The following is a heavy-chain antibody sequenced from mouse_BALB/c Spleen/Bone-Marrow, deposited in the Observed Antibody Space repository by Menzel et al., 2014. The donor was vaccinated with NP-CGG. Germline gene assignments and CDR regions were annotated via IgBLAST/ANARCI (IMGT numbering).Heavy chain of an antibody. CDR1: GFSLTQYT. J-gene: IGHJ4*01. D-gene: IGHD2-12*01. CDR3: ARNSDHYSLDC. V-gene: IGHV2-2*02. CDR2: VWTGGST. Sequence: VKVVESGPGLVQPSQSLSITCTVSGFSLTQYTIYWIRQSPGKGLEWLGVVWTGGSTDYNATFISRLTITKDNSKSQVFFKMTSLEPTDTAIYYCARNSDHYSLDCWGQGTSVTVSS.